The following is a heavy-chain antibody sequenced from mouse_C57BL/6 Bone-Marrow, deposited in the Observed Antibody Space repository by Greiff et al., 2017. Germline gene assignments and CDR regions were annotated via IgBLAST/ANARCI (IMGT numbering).Heavy chain of an antibody. V-gene: IGHV1-74*01. J-gene: IGHJ3*01. Sequence: QVQLQQPGAELVKPGASVKVSCKASGYTFTSYWMHWVKQRPGQGLEWIGRLHPSDSDTYYNQKFKGKATLTVDKSSRTAYMQLSSLTSEDSAVYSCAIYYDYDGAWFAYWGQGTLVTVSA. D-gene: IGHD2-4*01. CDR3: AIYYDYDGAWFAY. CDR1: GYTFTSYW. CDR2: LHPSDSDT.